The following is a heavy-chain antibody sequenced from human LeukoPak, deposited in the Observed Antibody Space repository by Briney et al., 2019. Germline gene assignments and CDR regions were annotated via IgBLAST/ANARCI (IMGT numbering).Heavy chain of an antibody. J-gene: IGHJ4*02. CDR3: AKDYSDSRVGDVFLEY. Sequence: GGSLRLSCAVSGFTFSRNAMSWFRQAPGKGLEWVSGITSGFTPLYADSVKGRFTISRDNSKSTFHLQMNSLRAEDTAVYYCAKDYSDSRVGDVFLEYWGQGTLVTVSS. D-gene: IGHD1-26*01. V-gene: IGHV3-23*01. CDR1: GFTFSRNA. CDR2: ITSGFTP.